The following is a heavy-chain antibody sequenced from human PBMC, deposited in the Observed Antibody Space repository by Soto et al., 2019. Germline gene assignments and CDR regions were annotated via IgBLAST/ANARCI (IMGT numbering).Heavy chain of an antibody. CDR1: GGSISSYY. CDR3: ARAQTTVTTVYYYDY. J-gene: IGHJ4*02. Sequence: SETLSLTCTVSGGSISSYYWSWIRQPPGKGLEWIGYIYYSGSTNYNPSLKSRVTISVDTSKNQFSLKLSSVTAADTAVYYCARAQTTVTTVYYYDYWGQGTLVTVSS. V-gene: IGHV4-59*01. CDR2: IYYSGST. D-gene: IGHD4-17*01.